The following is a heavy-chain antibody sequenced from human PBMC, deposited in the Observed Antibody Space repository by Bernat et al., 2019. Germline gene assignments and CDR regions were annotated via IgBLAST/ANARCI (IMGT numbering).Heavy chain of an antibody. V-gene: IGHV3-30*02. J-gene: IGHJ4*02. CDR2: IRYDGSNK. CDR3: ATDPFSWDCRGCGGYPPDVY. Sequence: QVQLVESGGGVVQPGGSLRLSCAASGFTFSSYGMHWVRQAPGKGLEWVAVIRYDGSNKYYADSVKGRFTISRDNSKNTLYLQMNSLRAEDTAVYYCATDPFSWDCRGCGGYPPDVYWGQGTLVTVSS. CDR1: GFTFSSYG. D-gene: IGHD2-15*01.